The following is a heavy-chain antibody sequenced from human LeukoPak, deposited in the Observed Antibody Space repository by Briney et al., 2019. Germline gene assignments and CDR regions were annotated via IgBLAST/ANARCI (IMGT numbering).Heavy chain of an antibody. J-gene: IGHJ4*02. D-gene: IGHD6-13*01. CDR3: AKVGSSSLWYFDY. CDR1: GFTFSSYA. V-gene: IGHV3-23*01. Sequence: GSLRLSCAGSGFTFSSYAMSWVRQAPGEGLEWVSAISGSGGSTYYADSVKGRFTISRDNSKNTLYLQMNSLRAEDTAVYYCAKVGSSSLWYFDYWGQGTLVTVSS. CDR2: ISGSGGST.